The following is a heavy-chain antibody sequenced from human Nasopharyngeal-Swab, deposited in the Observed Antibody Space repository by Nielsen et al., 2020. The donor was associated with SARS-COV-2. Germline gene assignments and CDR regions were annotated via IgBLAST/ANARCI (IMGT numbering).Heavy chain of an antibody. CDR1: GFTFTTYA. J-gene: IGHJ4*02. Sequence: GGSLRLSCTASGFTFTTYAMSWVRQAPGKGLEWVSAISGIGDRTYYADSVQGRFTISRDNSKNTLYLQMNSLRAEDTAVCYCAKRLSCTSTSRYAFDYWGQGTLVTVSS. V-gene: IGHV3-23*01. D-gene: IGHD2-2*01. CDR2: ISGIGDRT. CDR3: AKRLSCTSTSRYAFDY.